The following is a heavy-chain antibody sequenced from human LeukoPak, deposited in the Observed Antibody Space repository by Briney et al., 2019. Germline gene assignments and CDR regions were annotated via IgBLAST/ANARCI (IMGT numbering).Heavy chain of an antibody. V-gene: IGHV1-69*01. CDR2: IIPIFGTA. CDR1: GGTFSSYA. CDR3: ARDKHDYGGKSSSSFDY. D-gene: IGHD4-23*01. Sequence: GASVKVSCKASGGTFSSYAISWVRQAPGQGLEWMGGIIPIFGTANYAQKFQGRVTITADESTSTAYMELSSLRSEDTAVYYCARDKHDYGGKSSSSFDYWGQGTLVTVSS. J-gene: IGHJ4*02.